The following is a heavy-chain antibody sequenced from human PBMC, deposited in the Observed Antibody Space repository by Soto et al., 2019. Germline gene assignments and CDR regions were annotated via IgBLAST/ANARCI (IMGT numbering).Heavy chain of an antibody. V-gene: IGHV3-7*01. CDR1: GFTFSSYW. D-gene: IGHD2-21*01. CDR2: IKQDGSEK. J-gene: IGHJ6*03. CDR3: ARDQKWRGPAKPLAYNYYYYYYMDV. Sequence: GGSLRLSCAASGFTFSSYWMSWVRQAPGKGLEWVANIKQDGSEKYYVDSVKGRFTISRDNAKNSLYLQMNSLRAEDTAVYYCARDQKWRGPAKPLAYNYYYYYYMDVWGKGTTVTVSS.